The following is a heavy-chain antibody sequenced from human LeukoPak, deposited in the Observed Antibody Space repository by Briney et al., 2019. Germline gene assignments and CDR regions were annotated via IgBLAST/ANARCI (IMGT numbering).Heavy chain of an antibody. V-gene: IGHV3-64*01. D-gene: IGHD4-17*01. CDR1: GFTFSSYA. CDR3: ARSVTTVTTGLDY. Sequence: GGSLRLSCAASGFTFSSYAMHWVHQAPGKGLEYASAISSNGGSTYYANSVKGRFTISRDNSKNTLYLQMGSLRAEDMAVYYCARSVTTVTTGLDYWGQGTLVTVSS. CDR2: ISSNGGST. J-gene: IGHJ4*02.